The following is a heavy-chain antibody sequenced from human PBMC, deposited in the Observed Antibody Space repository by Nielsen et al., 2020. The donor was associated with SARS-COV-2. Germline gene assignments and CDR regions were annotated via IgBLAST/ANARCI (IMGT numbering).Heavy chain of an antibody. J-gene: IGHJ6*02. CDR2: INPNSGGT. D-gene: IGHD1-7*01. CDR1: GYTFTGYY. V-gene: IGHV1-2*04. Sequence: ASVKVSCKASGYTFTGYYMHWVRQAPGQGLEWMGWINPNSGGTNYAQKFQGWVTMTMDTSISTAYMELSSLRSDDTAVYYCARDRQISRYYRLTGTNYAMDVWGQGTTVTVSS. CDR3: ARDRQISRYYRLTGTNYAMDV.